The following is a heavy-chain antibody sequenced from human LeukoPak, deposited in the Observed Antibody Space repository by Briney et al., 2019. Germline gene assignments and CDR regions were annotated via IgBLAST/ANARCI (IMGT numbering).Heavy chain of an antibody. CDR1: GFTFSSYS. J-gene: IGHJ4*02. V-gene: IGHV3-48*01. Sequence: TGGSLRLSCAASGFTFSSYSMNWVRQAPGKGLEWVSYISSSSSTIYYADSVKGRFTISRDNAKNSLYLQMNSLRAEDTAVYYCARAPRYLSGSYFGQGTLVTVSS. D-gene: IGHD1-26*01. CDR3: ARAPRYLSGSY. CDR2: ISSSSSTI.